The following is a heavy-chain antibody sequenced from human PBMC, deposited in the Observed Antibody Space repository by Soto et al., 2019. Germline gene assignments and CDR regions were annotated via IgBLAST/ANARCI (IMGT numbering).Heavy chain of an antibody. J-gene: IGHJ4*02. Sequence: QVQLQESGPGLVKPSQTLSLTCTVSGGAISSGGYYWSSSRQHPGKGLEWIGYIYYSGSTYYNPSLKSRVTISVDTSKNQFALKLSSATAADTAVYYCARWREYPNYYFDYWGQGTMVTVSS. D-gene: IGHD2-8*01. CDR1: GGAISSGGYY. CDR3: ARWREYPNYYFDY. CDR2: IYYSGST. V-gene: IGHV4-31*03.